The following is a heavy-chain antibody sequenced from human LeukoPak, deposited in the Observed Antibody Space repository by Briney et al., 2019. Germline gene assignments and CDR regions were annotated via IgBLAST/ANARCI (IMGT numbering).Heavy chain of an antibody. J-gene: IGHJ5*02. CDR1: GFTFSSYA. CDR3: AKLTPDLREQQLISTGWFNP. CDR2: ISGSGGST. D-gene: IGHD6-13*01. Sequence: GGSLRLSCAASGFTFSSYAMSWVRQAPGKGLEWVSAISGSGGSTYYADSVKGRFTISRDNSKNTLYLQMNSLRAEDTAVYYCAKLTPDLREQQLISTGWFNPWGQGTLVTVSS. V-gene: IGHV3-23*01.